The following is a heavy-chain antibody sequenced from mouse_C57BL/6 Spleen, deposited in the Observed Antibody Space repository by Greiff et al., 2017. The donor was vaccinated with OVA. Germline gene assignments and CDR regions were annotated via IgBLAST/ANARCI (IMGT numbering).Heavy chain of an antibody. Sequence: QVQLQQSGAELVRPGASVTLSCKASGYTFTDYEMHWVKQTPVHGLEWIGAIDPETGGTAYNQKFKGKAILTADKSSSTAYMELRSLTSEDSAVYYCTGYDYDPWFAYWGQGTLVTVSA. CDR3: TGYDYDPWFAY. CDR1: GYTFTDYE. CDR2: IDPETGGT. D-gene: IGHD2-4*01. V-gene: IGHV1-15*01. J-gene: IGHJ3*01.